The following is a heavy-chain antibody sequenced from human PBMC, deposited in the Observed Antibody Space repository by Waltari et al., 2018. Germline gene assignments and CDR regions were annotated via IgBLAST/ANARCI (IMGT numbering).Heavy chain of an antibody. Sequence: QVQLVQSGAEVKQPGASVKVSCQVSGSPLTDFSMPWLQQAPGKGLEWMVGFDPEDGETIYAQKFQGRVTMTEDTSTDTAYMELSSLRSEDTAVYYCATGGYYGSGSYSYWGQGTLVTVSS. J-gene: IGHJ4*02. CDR2: FDPEDGET. CDR3: ATGGYYGSGSYSY. CDR1: GSPLTDFS. D-gene: IGHD3-10*01. V-gene: IGHV1-24*01.